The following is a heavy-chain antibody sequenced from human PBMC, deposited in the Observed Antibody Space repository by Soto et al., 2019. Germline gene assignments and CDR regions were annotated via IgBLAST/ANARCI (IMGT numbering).Heavy chain of an antibody. CDR3: AREEMDGTRPLY. J-gene: IGHJ4*02. Sequence: QVQLVQSGAEVKKPGSSVKVSCKASGGTFSSYAISWVRQAPGQGLEWMGGIIPIFGTANYAQKFQGGVTIIADKSTSIAYMELSSLRFEDTAVYYCAREEMDGTRPLYWGQGTLVTVSS. CDR2: IIPIFGTA. CDR1: GGTFSSYA. D-gene: IGHD1-1*01. V-gene: IGHV1-69*06.